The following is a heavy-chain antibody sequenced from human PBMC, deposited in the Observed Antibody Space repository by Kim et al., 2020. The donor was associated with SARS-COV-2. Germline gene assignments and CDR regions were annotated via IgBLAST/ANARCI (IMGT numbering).Heavy chain of an antibody. V-gene: IGHV3-33*01. Sequence: YYADSRKGRFTNSRDKHKTTLYLQMNTLRAEDTAVYYCARDTRDYYGMDVWGQGTTVTVSS. J-gene: IGHJ6*02. CDR3: ARDTRDYYGMDV.